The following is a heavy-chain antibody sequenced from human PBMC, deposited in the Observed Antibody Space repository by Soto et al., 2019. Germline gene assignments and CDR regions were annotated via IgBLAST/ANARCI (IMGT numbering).Heavy chain of an antibody. D-gene: IGHD6-13*01. CDR1: GGTFSSYT. J-gene: IGHJ3*02. CDR2: IIPILGIA. Sequence: QVQLVQSGAEVKKPGSSVKVSCKASGGTFSSYTISWVRQAPGQGLEWMGRIIPILGIANYAQKFQGRVTITADKSTSTAYMELSSLRSEDTAVYYCARDRFTAGARDDAFDIWGQGTMVTVSS. CDR3: ARDRFTAGARDDAFDI. V-gene: IGHV1-69*08.